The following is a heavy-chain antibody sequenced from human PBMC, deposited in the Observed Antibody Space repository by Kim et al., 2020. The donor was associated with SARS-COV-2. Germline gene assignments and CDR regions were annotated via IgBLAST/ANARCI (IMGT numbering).Heavy chain of an antibody. CDR2: ISYDGSNK. V-gene: IGHV3-30*18. D-gene: IGHD6-19*01. J-gene: IGHJ4*01. Sequence: GGSLRLSCAASGFTFSSYGMHWVRQAPGKGLEWVAVISYDGSNKYYADSVKGRFTISRDNSKNTLYLQMNSMRAEDTAVYYCAKDSGWYETTLYYFDYWG. CDR3: AKDSGWYETTLYYFDY. CDR1: GFTFSSYG.